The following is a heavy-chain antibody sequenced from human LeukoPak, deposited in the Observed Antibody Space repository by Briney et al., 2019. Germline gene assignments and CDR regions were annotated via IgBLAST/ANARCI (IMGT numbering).Heavy chain of an antibody. J-gene: IGHJ6*03. D-gene: IGHD3-3*01. CDR3: ARDLVRFLEFPDNYYYYMDV. Sequence: PGRSLRLSCAASGFTFHDYAMHWVRQVPGKGLEWVSGINWLGGNAHYADSVKGRFTISRDNAKNSLYLQMNSLRAEDTAVYYCARDLVRFLEFPDNYYYYMDVWGKGTTVTVSS. V-gene: IGHV3-9*01. CDR1: GFTFHDYA. CDR2: INWLGGNA.